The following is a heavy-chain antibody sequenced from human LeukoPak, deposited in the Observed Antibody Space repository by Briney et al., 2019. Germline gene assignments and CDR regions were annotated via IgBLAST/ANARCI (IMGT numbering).Heavy chain of an antibody. CDR1: GGSISSYY. J-gene: IGHJ4*02. Sequence: SETLSLTCTVSGGSISSYYWRWVRQPPAKGIEWIGCISYTGGTNYSPSLKSRVTISLDTSKNQFSLKLNSVTAADTALYYCAGSGGFTSPQNYWGQGTLVTV. CDR3: AGSGGFTSPQNY. D-gene: IGHD3-16*01. CDR2: ISYTGGT. V-gene: IGHV4-59*01.